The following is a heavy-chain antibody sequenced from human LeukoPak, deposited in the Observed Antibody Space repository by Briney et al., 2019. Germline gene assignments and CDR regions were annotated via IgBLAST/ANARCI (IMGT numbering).Heavy chain of an antibody. J-gene: IGHJ3*02. D-gene: IGHD3-3*01. Sequence: GGSLRLSCAASGFTFSSYAMHWVRQAPGKGLEWVAVISYDGSNRYYADSVKGRFTISRDNSKNTLYLQMNSLRAEDTAVYYCARERNDFWSGYSIAAFDIWGQGTMVTVSS. CDR1: GFTFSSYA. CDR2: ISYDGSNR. CDR3: ARERNDFWSGYSIAAFDI. V-gene: IGHV3-30*14.